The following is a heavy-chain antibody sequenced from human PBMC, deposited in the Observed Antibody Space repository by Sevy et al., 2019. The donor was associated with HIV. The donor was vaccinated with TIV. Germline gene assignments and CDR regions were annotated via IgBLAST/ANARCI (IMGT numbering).Heavy chain of an antibody. CDR1: AGSINSDNYY. Sequence: SETLSLTCTVSAGSINSDNYYWGWIRQPPGKGLEWIGTFYYSGDTYFNPSLQDRVTISADTSKQQFSLILNFVTVSDTAIYCHVRHPKGWFYFDFRGQVTLVTVYS. V-gene: IGHV4-39*01. CDR3: VRHPKGWFYFDF. J-gene: IGHJ4*02. D-gene: IGHD2-15*01. CDR2: FYYSGDT.